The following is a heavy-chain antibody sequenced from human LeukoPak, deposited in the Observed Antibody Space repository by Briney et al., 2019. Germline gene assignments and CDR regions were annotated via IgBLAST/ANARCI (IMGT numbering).Heavy chain of an antibody. CDR2: IYSGGST. V-gene: IGHV3-66*01. CDR3: AREPKRWLQRAFDY. D-gene: IGHD5-24*01. Sequence: GGSLRLSCAASGFTVSSNYMSWVRQAPGKGLEWVSVIYSGGSTYYADSVKGRFTISRDNSKNTLYLQMNSLRAEDTAVYYCAREPKRWLQRAFDYWGQGTLVTVSS. CDR1: GFTVSSNY. J-gene: IGHJ4*02.